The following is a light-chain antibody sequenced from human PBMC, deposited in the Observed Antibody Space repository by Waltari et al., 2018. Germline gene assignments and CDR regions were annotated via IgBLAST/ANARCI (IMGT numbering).Light chain of an antibody. CDR2: DVR. V-gene: IGLV2-14*03. CDR3: ASYTSSSLI. CDR1: SSDIGLYNY. J-gene: IGLJ2*01. Sequence: QSALTQPASVSGSPGQSITISCTGTSSDIGLYNYVSWYQQHPDRAPKLLIFDVRKGARGVPNRVSGSKSGNTASLTITGLQAEDGADDYWASYTSSSLIFGGGTKLTVL.